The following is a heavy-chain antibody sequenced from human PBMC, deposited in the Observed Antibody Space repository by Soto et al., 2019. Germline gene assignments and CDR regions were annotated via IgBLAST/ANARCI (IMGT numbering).Heavy chain of an antibody. CDR2: INHSGST. Sequence: SETLSLTCAVYGGSFSGYYWSWSRQPPGKGLEWIGEINHSGSTNYNPSLKSRVTISVDTSKNQFSLKLSSVTAADTAVYYCANQNYYYYYMDVWGKGTTVTVSS. CDR1: GGSFSGYY. CDR3: ANQNYYYYYMDV. J-gene: IGHJ6*03. V-gene: IGHV4-34*01.